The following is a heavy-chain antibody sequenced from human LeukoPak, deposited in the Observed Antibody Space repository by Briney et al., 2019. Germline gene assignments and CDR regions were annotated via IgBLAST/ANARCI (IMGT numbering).Heavy chain of an antibody. D-gene: IGHD3-3*01. J-gene: IGHJ4*02. CDR2: ISSSSSSYI. V-gene: IGHV3-21*01. Sequence: GGSLRLSCAASGFTFSIYSMNWVRQAPGKGLEWVSSISSSSSSYIYYADSVKGRFTISRDNAKNSLYLQMNSLRAEDTAVYYCARGPIPTWSGYFSYFDYWGQGTLVTVSS. CDR1: GFTFSIYS. CDR3: ARGPIPTWSGYFSYFDY.